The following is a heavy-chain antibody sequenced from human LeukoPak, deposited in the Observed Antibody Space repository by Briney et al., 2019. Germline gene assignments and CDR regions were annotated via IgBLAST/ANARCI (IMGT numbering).Heavy chain of an antibody. CDR1: GYTLTGYY. V-gene: IGHV1-2*06. J-gene: IGHJ6*02. CDR2: INPNSGGT. D-gene: IGHD2-15*01. Sequence: ASVKVSCKASGYTLTGYYMHWVRQAPGQGLEWMGRINPNSGGTNYAQKFQGRVTMTRDTSISTAYMELSRLRSDGTAVYYCAREECSGGSCYSGQYYYYGMDVWGQGTTVTVSS. CDR3: AREECSGGSCYSGQYYYYGMDV.